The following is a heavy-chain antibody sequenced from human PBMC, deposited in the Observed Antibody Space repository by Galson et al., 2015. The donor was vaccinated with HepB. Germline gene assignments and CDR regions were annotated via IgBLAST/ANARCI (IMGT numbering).Heavy chain of an antibody. CDR3: ANDRSHRGTYVGFR. CDR1: GFTFSSHW. D-gene: IGHD2-21*01. CDR2: ISRAGSDT. J-gene: IGHJ4*02. V-gene: IGHV3-74*01. Sequence: SLRLSCAASGFTFSSHWMHWVRQAPGEGLVWVSRISRAGSDTIYADSVRGQFIISRDNARNTHYLLKNSLSAEDTAFYYCANDRSHRGTYVGFRWGQVTLFTVS.